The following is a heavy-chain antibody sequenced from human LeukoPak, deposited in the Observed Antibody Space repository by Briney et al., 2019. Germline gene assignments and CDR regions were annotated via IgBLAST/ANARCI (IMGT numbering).Heavy chain of an antibody. CDR2: INPNSGGT. D-gene: IGHD6-13*01. CDR3: ARERSSSYNWFDP. V-gene: IGHV1-2*02. CDR1: GYTFTGYY. Sequence: ASVKVSCKASGYTFTGYYMHWVRQAPGQGLEWMGWINPNSGGTNYAQKFRGRVTMTRDTSISTAYMELSRLRSDDTAVYYCARERSSSYNWFDPWGQGTLVTVSS. J-gene: IGHJ5*02.